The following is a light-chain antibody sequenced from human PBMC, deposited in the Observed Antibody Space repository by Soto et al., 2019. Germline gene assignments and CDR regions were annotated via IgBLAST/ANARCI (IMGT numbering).Light chain of an antibody. J-gene: IGKJ1*01. Sequence: DIQMTQSPSTLSASVGDRVTVTCRASQNVRTWLAWYQHKPGKAPKLLIYKASSLESGVPSRFSGSGSGTEFTLTINSLQPDDFATYYCQHYNVYPWTFGPGTKVDIK. CDR3: QHYNVYPWT. CDR2: KAS. CDR1: QNVRTW. V-gene: IGKV1-5*03.